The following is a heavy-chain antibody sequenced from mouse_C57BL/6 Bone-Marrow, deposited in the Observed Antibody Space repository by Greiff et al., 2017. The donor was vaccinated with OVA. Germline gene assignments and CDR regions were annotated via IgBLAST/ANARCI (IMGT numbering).Heavy chain of an antibody. CDR2: IDPSDSET. CDR3: ARVLTTVVARYFDV. CDR1: GYTFTSYW. J-gene: IGHJ1*03. D-gene: IGHD1-1*01. Sequence: QVQLQQPGAELVRPGSSVKLSCKASGYTFTSYWMHWVKQRPIQGLEWIGNIDPSDSETHYNQKFKDKATLTVDKSSSTAYMQLSSLTSEDSAVDYCARVLTTVVARYFDVWGTGTTVTVSS. V-gene: IGHV1-52*01.